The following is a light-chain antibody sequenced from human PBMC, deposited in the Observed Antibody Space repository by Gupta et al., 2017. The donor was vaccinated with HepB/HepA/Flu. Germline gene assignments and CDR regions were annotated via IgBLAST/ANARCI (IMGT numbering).Light chain of an antibody. V-gene: IGKV4-1*01. CDR2: WAS. CDR3: QRNEGHPPRT. CDR1: QTVLSSSNNKNY. Sequence: DIVMTQSPDSLAVSPGERATINCKSSQTVLSSSNNKNYLAWYQQKPGHRPKLLLYWASTRESGVPDRFSGSGCGTDFTLTITIRHVEDVAVYSCQRNEGHPPRTFGQGTKLEIK. J-gene: IGKJ1*01.